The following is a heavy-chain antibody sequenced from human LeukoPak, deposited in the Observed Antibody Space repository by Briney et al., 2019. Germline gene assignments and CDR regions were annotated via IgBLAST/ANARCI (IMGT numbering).Heavy chain of an antibody. V-gene: IGHV3-48*03. CDR2: ISSSGSSI. J-gene: IGHJ4*02. D-gene: IGHD5-12*01. Sequence: GGSLRLSCAASGFTFSSYEMNWVRQAPGKGLEWVSYISSSGSSIYYADSVKGRFTIFRDNAKKSLYLQMKSLRAEDTAVYYCARDEDMVATIPSFFDYWGQGTLVTVSS. CDR3: ARDEDMVATIPSFFDY. CDR1: GFTFSSYE.